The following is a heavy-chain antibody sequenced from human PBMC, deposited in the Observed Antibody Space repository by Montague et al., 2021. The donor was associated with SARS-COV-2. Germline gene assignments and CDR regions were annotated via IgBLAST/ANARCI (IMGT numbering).Heavy chain of an antibody. CDR2: ISYSGST. D-gene: IGHD3-10*01. J-gene: IGHJ5*02. CDR3: ARLWDFYGSGSYKNSWFDP. Sequence: SETLSLTCTVSAGSISTNSYYWAWIRQPPGKGLERIGSISYSGSTYFNPSLESRLTMSVDTSKNHFSLKLSSVTAADTAVYYCARLWDFYGSGSYKNSWFDPWGQGTRVTVSS. V-gene: IGHV4-39*02. CDR1: AGSISTNSYY.